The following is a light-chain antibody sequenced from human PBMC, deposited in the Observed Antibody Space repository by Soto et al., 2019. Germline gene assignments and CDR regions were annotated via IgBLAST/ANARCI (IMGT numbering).Light chain of an antibody. Sequence: EVVMTQSPATLSVSPGEIVTLSCSASQSVRSNLAWYQQKPGQSPRLLIYGASTRATGIPARFSGSGSGKEFTLTISSLQSEDLATYYCLESSSALTFGQGTRLEIK. CDR2: GAS. CDR1: QSVRSN. J-gene: IGKJ5*01. CDR3: LESSSALT. V-gene: IGKV3-15*01.